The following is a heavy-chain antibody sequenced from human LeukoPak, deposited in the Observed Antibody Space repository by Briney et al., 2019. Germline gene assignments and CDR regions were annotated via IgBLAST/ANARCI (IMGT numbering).Heavy chain of an antibody. D-gene: IGHD1-26*01. V-gene: IGHV3-15*01. Sequence: PGGSLRLSCAASGFTFSNAWMSWVRQAPGKGLEWVGRIPRKIDGGTTDYAAPVKGRFSISRDDSTNTLFLQMNSLKTEDTAVYYCATESSGGPDYWGQGTLVTVPS. CDR2: IPRKIDGGTT. J-gene: IGHJ4*02. CDR3: ATESSGGPDY. CDR1: GFTFSNAW.